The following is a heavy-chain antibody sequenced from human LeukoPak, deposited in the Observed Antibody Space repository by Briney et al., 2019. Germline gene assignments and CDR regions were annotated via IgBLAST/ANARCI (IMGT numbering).Heavy chain of an antibody. J-gene: IGHJ4*02. CDR3: ARNSYSSSWIEDY. V-gene: IGHV3-33*01. CDR1: GFTFSSYG. D-gene: IGHD6-13*01. Sequence: GGSLRLSCVASGFTFSSYGMHWVRQAPGSGLEWVALIWYDGSNKYYADSVKGRFTISRDNSKNTLYLQMNSLRAEDTAVYYCARNSYSSSWIEDYWGQGTLVTVSS. CDR2: IWYDGSNK.